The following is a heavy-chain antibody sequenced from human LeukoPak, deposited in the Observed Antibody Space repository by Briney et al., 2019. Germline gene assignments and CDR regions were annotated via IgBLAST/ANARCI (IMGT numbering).Heavy chain of an antibody. CDR2: IKSKTDGGTT. CDR1: GFTFSNAW. CDR3: AKATYSGSFPYFDY. Sequence: GGSLRLSCAASGFTFSNAWMSWVRQAPEKGLEWVGRIKSKTDGGTTDYAAPVKGSFAISRDDSKNTLYLQMNSLRGDDTAVYYCAKATYSGSFPYFDYWGQGTLVTVSS. D-gene: IGHD1-26*01. J-gene: IGHJ4*02. V-gene: IGHV3-15*01.